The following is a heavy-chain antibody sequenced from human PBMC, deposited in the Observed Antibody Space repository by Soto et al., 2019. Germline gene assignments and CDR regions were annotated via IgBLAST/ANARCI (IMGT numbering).Heavy chain of an antibody. CDR3: ARARDSSGYYPFDY. D-gene: IGHD3-22*01. V-gene: IGHV4-59*01. CDR1: GGSISSYY. J-gene: IGHJ4*02. CDR2: IYYSGST. Sequence: SETLSLTCTVSGGSISSYYWSWIRQPPGQGLEWIGYIYYSGSTNYNPSLNSRVTISVDTSKNQFSLKLSSVTAADTAVYYCARARDSSGYYPFDYWGQGTLVTVSS.